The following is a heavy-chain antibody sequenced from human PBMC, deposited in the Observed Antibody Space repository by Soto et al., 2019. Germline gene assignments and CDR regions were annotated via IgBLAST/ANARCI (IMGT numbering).Heavy chain of an antibody. V-gene: IGHV4-59*04. CDR1: GGSISSYY. Sequence: PSETLSLTCTVSGGSISSYYWSWIRQPPGKGLEWIGYIYYGGNTYYKPSLKSRVTISVDSSKNQLSLRLSSVTAADTAVYFCARSLSQRRWLEKGYEYWGQGTRVTVSS. J-gene: IGHJ4*02. CDR3: ARSLSQRRWLEKGYEY. CDR2: IYYGGNT. D-gene: IGHD6-19*01.